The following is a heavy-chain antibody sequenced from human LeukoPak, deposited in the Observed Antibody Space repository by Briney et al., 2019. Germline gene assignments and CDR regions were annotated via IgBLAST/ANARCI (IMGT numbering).Heavy chain of an antibody. D-gene: IGHD6-19*01. CDR2: INSDGSST. Sequence: GGSLRLSCAASGFTFSSYWMHWVRQAPGKGLVWVSRINSDGSSTSYADSVKGRFTISRDNAKNTLYLQMNSLRAEDTAVYYRARAKGEYSSDFDYWGQGTLVTVSS. V-gene: IGHV3-74*01. J-gene: IGHJ4*02. CDR3: ARAKGEYSSDFDY. CDR1: GFTFSSYW.